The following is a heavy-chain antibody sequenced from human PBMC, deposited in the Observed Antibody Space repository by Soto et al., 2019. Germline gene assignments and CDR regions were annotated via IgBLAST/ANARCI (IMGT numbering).Heavy chain of an antibody. CDR2: IWYDGSNK. D-gene: IGHD1-1*01. CDR1: GFTFSSYG. J-gene: IGHJ4*02. Sequence: QVQLVESGGGVVQPGRSLRLSCAASGFTFSSYGMHWVRQAPGKGLEWVAVIWYDGSNKYYADSVKGRFTISRDNSKNTLYLQMNSVRAEDTAVYYCARARWLQLGGDYWGQGTLVTVSS. CDR3: ARARWLQLGGDY. V-gene: IGHV3-33*01.